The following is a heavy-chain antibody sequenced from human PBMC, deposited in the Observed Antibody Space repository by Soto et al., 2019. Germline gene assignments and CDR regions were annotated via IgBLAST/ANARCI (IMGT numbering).Heavy chain of an antibody. V-gene: IGHV1-18*01. D-gene: IGHD6-19*01. Sequence: ASVKVSCKASGYTFTSYGISWVRQAPGQGLEWMGWISAYNGNTNYAQKLQGRVTMTTDTSTSTAYMELRSLRSDDTAVYYCARDAPGYSSGWHRPHWGQGTMVTVSS. CDR3: ARDAPGYSSGWHRPH. J-gene: IGHJ4*02. CDR2: ISAYNGNT. CDR1: GYTFTSYG.